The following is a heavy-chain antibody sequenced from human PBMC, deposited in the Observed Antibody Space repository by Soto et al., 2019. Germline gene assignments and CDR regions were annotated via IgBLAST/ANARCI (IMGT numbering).Heavy chain of an antibody. CDR2: TYYRSKWYN. Sequence: QVQLQQSGPGLVKPSQTLSLTCASSGDSVSSNSAAWNWIRQSPSRAIEWPGRTYYRSKWYNDYAVSVKSRITINPDTSKNQFSLQLNSVTPEDTAVYYCARGSGYSSSYYYYYGMDVWGQGTTVTVSS. CDR1: GDSVSSNSAA. V-gene: IGHV6-1*01. D-gene: IGHD6-6*01. CDR3: ARGSGYSSSYYYYYGMDV. J-gene: IGHJ6*02.